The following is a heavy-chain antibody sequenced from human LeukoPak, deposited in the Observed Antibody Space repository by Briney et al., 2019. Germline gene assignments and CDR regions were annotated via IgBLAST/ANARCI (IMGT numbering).Heavy chain of an antibody. J-gene: IGHJ5*02. CDR3: AQPFGDQCP. V-gene: IGHV3-30*04. CDR1: GFTFSSYA. CDR2: ISYDGSNK. Sequence: GGSLRRSCAASGFTFSSYAMHWVRQAPGKGLEWVAVISYDGSNKYYADSVKGRFTISRDNSKNTLYLQMNSLRAEDTAVYYCAQPFGDQCPWGQGTLVTVSS. D-gene: IGHD3-10*01.